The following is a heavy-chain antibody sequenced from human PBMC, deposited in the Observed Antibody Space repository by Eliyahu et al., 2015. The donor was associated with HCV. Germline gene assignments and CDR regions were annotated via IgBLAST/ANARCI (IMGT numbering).Heavy chain of an antibody. D-gene: IGHD4-11*01. CDR2: IIPIFGTA. J-gene: IGHJ4*02. Sequence: QVQLVQSGAEVKKPGSSVKVSCXASGGPFSSYAISWVRQAPGQGLEWMGGIIPIFGTANYAQKFQCRVTITADESTSTAYMELSSLRSEDTAVYYCARQVYSNHYFDYWGQGTLVTVSS. V-gene: IGHV1-69*01. CDR1: GGPFSSYA. CDR3: ARQVYSNHYFDY.